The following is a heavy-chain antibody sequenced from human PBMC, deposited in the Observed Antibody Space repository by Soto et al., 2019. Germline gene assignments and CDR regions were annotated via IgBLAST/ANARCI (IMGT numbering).Heavy chain of an antibody. J-gene: IGHJ3*02. Sequence: QVQLQESGPGLVKPSETLSLTCTVSGGSISSYYWSWIRQPPGKGLEWIGYIYYSGSTNYNPSLKSRVTISVDTSKNQFSLKLSSVTAADTAVYYCAREVYSYGHDAFDIWGQGTMVIVSS. D-gene: IGHD5-18*01. V-gene: IGHV4-59*01. CDR2: IYYSGST. CDR1: GGSISSYY. CDR3: AREVYSYGHDAFDI.